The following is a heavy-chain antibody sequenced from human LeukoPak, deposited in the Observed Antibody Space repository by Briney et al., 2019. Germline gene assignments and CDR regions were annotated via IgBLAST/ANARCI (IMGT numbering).Heavy chain of an antibody. D-gene: IGHD6-13*01. CDR3: ARVRGSSSWSYYYYGMDV. CDR2: IYYSGST. CDR1: VGSISSYY. Sequence: SETLSLTCTVSVGSISSYYWSCIRDPPGEGLEGSGYIYYSGSTNYNPSLKRRVTISVDTSKNQFSLKLNSVTAADTAVYYCARVRGSSSWSYYYYGMDVWGQGTTVTVSS. V-gene: IGHV4-59*01. J-gene: IGHJ6*02.